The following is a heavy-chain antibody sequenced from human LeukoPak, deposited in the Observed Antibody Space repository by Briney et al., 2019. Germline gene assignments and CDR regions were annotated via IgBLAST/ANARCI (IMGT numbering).Heavy chain of an antibody. CDR1: GYTFTSYY. V-gene: IGHV1-46*01. CDR2: INPSGGST. D-gene: IGHD4-17*01. CDR3: ARDGVGDYGDSNLGY. Sequence: ASVKVSCKASGYTFTSYYTHWVRQAPGQGLEWMGIINPSGGSTSYAQKFQGRVTMTRDTSTSTVYMELSSLRSEDTAVYYCARDGVGDYGDSNLGYWGQGTLVTVSS. J-gene: IGHJ4*02.